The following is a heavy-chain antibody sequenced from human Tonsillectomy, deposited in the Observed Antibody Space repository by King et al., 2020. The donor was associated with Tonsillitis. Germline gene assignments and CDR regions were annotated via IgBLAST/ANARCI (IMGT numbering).Heavy chain of an antibody. CDR3: SRMYYYGSGSYSPLGY. V-gene: IGHV1-46*01. CDR2: INPSGGST. D-gene: IGHD3-10*01. CDR1: GYSFTSYY. Sequence: VQLVESGAEVKKPGASVKVSCKASGYSFTSYYMHWVRQAPGQGLEWMGIINPSGGSTSYAQKFQGRVTMTRDTSTSTVYMELSSLRSEDTAVSYCSRMYYYGSGSYSPLGYWGQGTLVTVSS. J-gene: IGHJ4*02.